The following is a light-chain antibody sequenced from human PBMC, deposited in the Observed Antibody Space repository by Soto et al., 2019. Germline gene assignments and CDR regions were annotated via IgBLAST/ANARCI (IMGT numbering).Light chain of an antibody. CDR1: SSDVGGYKF. Sequence: QSVLTQPASVSGSPGQSITISCTGTSSDVGGYKFVSWYQQYPGKAPKLMIYEVNNRPSGVSNRFSGSKSGNTASLTISGLQAEDEADYYCSAYTRRNTGIFGGGTKLTVL. CDR2: EVN. J-gene: IGLJ2*01. V-gene: IGLV2-14*01. CDR3: SAYTRRNTGI.